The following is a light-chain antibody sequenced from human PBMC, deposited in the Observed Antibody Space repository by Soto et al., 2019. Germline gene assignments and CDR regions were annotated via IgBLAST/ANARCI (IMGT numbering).Light chain of an antibody. J-gene: IGLJ2*01. Sequence: QSALTQPASVSGSPGQSITISCTGTSSDVGGYNYVSWYQHHPGKAPKVMIYDVRNRPSGVSNRFSGPKSGNTASLTISGLQAEDEADYYCSSYTSNSIPVVFGGGTKLTVL. CDR1: SSDVGGYNY. V-gene: IGLV2-14*03. CDR2: DVR. CDR3: SSYTSNSIPVV.